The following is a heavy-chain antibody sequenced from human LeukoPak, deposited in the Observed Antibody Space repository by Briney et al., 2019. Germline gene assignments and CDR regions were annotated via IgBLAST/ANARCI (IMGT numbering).Heavy chain of an antibody. J-gene: IGHJ5*02. V-gene: IGHV1-2*02. CDR1: GYTFTGYY. CDR2: INPNSGGT. Sequence: ASVKVSCKASGYTFTGYYMHWVRQAPGQGLEWMGWINPNSGGTNYAQKFQGRLSMTRDTSISTAYMEISRLRSDHPAVYYCARSGDIVVVPAALSWFDPWGQGTLVTVSS. D-gene: IGHD2-2*01. CDR3: ARSGDIVVVPAALSWFDP.